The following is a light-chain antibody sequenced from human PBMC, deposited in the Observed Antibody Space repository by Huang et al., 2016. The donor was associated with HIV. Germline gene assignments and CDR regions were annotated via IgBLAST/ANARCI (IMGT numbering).Light chain of an antibody. V-gene: IGKV1-NL1*01. J-gene: IGKJ5*01. CDR1: QGISNS. CDR2: AAS. CDR3: QPYYSTPPIT. Sequence: DIQMTQSPSSLSASVGDRVTITCRASQGISNSLAWYQQKPGKAPKLLLYAASRLKSGVPSRFSGSGSGTDYTLTISSLQPEDFATYYCQPYYSTPPITFGQGTRLEIK.